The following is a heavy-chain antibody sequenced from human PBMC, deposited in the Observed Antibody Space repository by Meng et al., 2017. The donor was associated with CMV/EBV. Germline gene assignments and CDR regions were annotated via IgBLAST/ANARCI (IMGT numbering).Heavy chain of an antibody. Sequence: GESLKISCVTSGFNFSSYEFDWVRQAPGRGLEWLSHISHGGSNVFYADSVKGRFTISRDDTKSSLYLQMSSLRADDTAVYYCARDEGRWLQFGYYYYGMDVWGQGTTVTVSS. CDR1: GFNFSSYE. V-gene: IGHV3-48*03. J-gene: IGHJ6*02. CDR2: ISHGGSNV. CDR3: ARDEGRWLQFGYYYYGMDV. D-gene: IGHD5-24*01.